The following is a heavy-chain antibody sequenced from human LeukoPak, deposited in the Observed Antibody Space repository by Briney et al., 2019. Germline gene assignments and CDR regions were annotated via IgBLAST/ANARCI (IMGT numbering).Heavy chain of an antibody. Sequence: ASVKVSCKASGYTFTSYYMHWVRQAPGQGLEWMGIINPSGGSTSYAQKFQGRVTMTRDTSTSTVYMELSSLRSEGTAVYYCAREYTSAIYDFWSGLDAFDIWGQGTMVTVSS. D-gene: IGHD3-3*01. CDR2: INPSGGST. CDR1: GYTFTSYY. J-gene: IGHJ3*02. V-gene: IGHV1-46*01. CDR3: AREYTSAIYDFWSGLDAFDI.